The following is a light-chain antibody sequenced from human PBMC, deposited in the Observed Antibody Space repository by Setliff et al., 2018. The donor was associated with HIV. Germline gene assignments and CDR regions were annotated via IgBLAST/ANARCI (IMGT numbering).Light chain of an antibody. V-gene: IGLV2-14*01. Sequence: QSDLAQPASVSGSPGQSITISCTGTSSDVGGYKFVSWYQQHPGKAPKLMIYEVSNRPSGVSDRFSGSKSGSTASLTISGLQAEDEADYYCGSYTRTTSYVFGSGTKV. J-gene: IGLJ1*01. CDR3: GSYTRTTSYV. CDR2: EVS. CDR1: SSDVGGYKF.